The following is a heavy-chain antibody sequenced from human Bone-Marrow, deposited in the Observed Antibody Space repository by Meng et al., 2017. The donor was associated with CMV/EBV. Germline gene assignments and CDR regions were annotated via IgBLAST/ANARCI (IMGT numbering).Heavy chain of an antibody. CDR3: ARVIGRSLLNRPLPFDY. CDR2: INPNSGVT. J-gene: IGHJ4*02. CDR1: GYTFTDYY. D-gene: IGHD3-22*01. V-gene: IGHV1-2*02. Sequence: ASVKVSCKASGYTFTDYYIHWVRQAPGQGLEWMGWINPNSGVTNYAQKFQGRVTMTRDTSVSTAYMELSRLRSDDTAVYYCARVIGRSLLNRPLPFDYWGQGTRVTCYS.